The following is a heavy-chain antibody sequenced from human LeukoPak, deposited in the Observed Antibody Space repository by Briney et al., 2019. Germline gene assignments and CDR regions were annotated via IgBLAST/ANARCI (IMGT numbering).Heavy chain of an antibody. CDR2: INPNSGGT. CDR1: GYTFTGYY. J-gene: IGHJ4*02. Sequence: ASVKVSCKASGYTFTGYYMHWVRQAPGQGLEWMGWINPNSGGTNYAQKFQGRVTMTRDTSISTAYMELSRLRSDDTAVYYCARVTISAGYDFWSGYSMGYFDYWGQGTLVTVSS. V-gene: IGHV1-2*02. D-gene: IGHD3-3*01. CDR3: ARVTISAGYDFWSGYSMGYFDY.